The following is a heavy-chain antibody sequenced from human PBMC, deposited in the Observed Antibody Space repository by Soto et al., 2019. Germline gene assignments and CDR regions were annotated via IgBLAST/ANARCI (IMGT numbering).Heavy chain of an antibody. J-gene: IGHJ5*02. Sequence: LATLFLTWAVSGYSISRGYYCGGFRPPPERRLECMGSMYHRESTYYNPSLTSRVTISVATTKNQFSLKLSSVTAADTAVYYCTRDARTYYEFWSCSYNCFDVWGQGTLVTVSS. CDR1: GYSISRGYY. CDR3: TRDARTYYEFWSCSYNCFDV. CDR2: MYHREST. D-gene: IGHD3-3*01. V-gene: IGHV4-38-2*02.